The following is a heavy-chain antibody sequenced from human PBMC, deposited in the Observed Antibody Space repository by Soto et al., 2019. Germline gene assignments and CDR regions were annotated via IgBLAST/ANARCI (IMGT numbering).Heavy chain of an antibody. Sequence: SETLSLTCTVSGGSISSYYWSWIRQPPGKGLEWIGYIYYSGSTDYNPSLKSRVTISVDTSKNQFSLKLSSVTAADTAVYYCARDWLRSGYYYYGMDVWGQGTTVTVSS. V-gene: IGHV4-59*01. CDR3: ARDWLRSGYYYYGMDV. CDR2: IYYSGST. CDR1: GGSISSYY. D-gene: IGHD5-12*01. J-gene: IGHJ6*02.